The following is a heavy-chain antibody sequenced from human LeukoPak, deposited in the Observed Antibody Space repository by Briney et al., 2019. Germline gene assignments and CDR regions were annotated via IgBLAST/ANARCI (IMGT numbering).Heavy chain of an antibody. V-gene: IGHV4-34*01. D-gene: IGHD5-24*01. J-gene: IGHJ4*02. Sequence: SETLSFTCAVYGGSLSGYYWSWIRQAPGKGLEWVGEINHSGSTNYSPSLKSRVAISIDTSMNQFSLNLSAVTAADTAVYYCARGGNYYFDYWGQGTLVTVSS. CDR3: ARGGNYYFDY. CDR2: INHSGST. CDR1: GGSLSGYY.